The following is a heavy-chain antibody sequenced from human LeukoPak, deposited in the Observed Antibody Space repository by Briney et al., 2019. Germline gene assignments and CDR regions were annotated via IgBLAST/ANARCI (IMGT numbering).Heavy chain of an antibody. CDR3: ARQLGVKDSSLVNF. Sequence: PSETLSLTCTVSGGSISSSIYHRGWIRQTPGKGLEWIGCIYYSGSTYYNPSLKSRVTMSLDTSKNQFSLKLTSVTAADTAVYYCARQLGVKDSSLVNFWGQGTLVTVSS. J-gene: IGHJ4*02. CDR1: GGSISSSIYH. V-gene: IGHV4-39*01. D-gene: IGHD6-13*01. CDR2: IYYSGST.